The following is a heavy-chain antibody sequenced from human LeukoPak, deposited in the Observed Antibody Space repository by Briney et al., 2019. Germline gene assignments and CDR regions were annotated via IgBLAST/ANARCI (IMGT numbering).Heavy chain of an antibody. CDR1: GFTFSNAW. Sequence: GGSLRLSCAASGFTFSNAWMNWVRQAPGKGLEWVGRIKSKTDGGTTDYAAPVKGRFTISRDDSKNTLYLQMNSLKTEDTAVYYRTTDLPRAYCGGDCYWYFQHWGQGTLVTVSS. J-gene: IGHJ1*01. CDR3: TTDLPRAYCGGDCYWYFQH. D-gene: IGHD2-21*02. V-gene: IGHV3-15*07. CDR2: IKSKTDGGTT.